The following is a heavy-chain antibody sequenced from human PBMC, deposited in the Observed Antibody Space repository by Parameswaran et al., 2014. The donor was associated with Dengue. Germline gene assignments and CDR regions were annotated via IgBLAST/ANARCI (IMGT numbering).Heavy chain of an antibody. J-gene: IGHJ6*02. V-gene: IGHV4-39*01. CDR2: IYYSGST. D-gene: IGHD5-18*01. Sequence: WIRQPPGKGLEWIGSIYYSGSTYYNPSLKSRVTISVDTSKNQFSLKLSSVTAADTAVYYCARVGTAAMVHYYYYGMDVWGQGTTVTVSS. CDR3: ARVGTAAMVHYYYYGMDV.